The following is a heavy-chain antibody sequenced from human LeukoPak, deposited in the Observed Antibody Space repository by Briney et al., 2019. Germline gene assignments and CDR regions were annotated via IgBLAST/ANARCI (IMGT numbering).Heavy chain of an antibody. D-gene: IGHD3-22*01. CDR1: GGTFSSYT. J-gene: IGHJ4*02. V-gene: IGHV1-69*02. Sequence: SVKVSCKASGGTFSSYTISWVRQAPGQGLEWMGSIIPILGIANYAQKFQGRVTITADKSTSKAYMELSILRSEDTAVYYCARLDAYYYDSSGYSPDWGQGTLVTVSS. CDR2: IIPILGIA. CDR3: ARLDAYYYDSSGYSPD.